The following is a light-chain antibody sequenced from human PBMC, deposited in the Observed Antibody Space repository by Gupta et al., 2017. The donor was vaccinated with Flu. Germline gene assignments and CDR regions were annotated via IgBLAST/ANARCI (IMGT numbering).Light chain of an antibody. V-gene: IGLV4-69*01. CDR1: SRHSDYA. J-gene: IGLJ3*02. CDR2: LNTDGSH. Sequence: QLVLTQSPSASASLGASVTLTCTLSSRHSDYAIAWLHQQPERGPRYLMRLNTDGSHNKGDGIPERFSGSSSGSERYLTISSLQSEDEGDYYCQTWDIGIQVFGGGTKLTVL. CDR3: QTWDIGIQV.